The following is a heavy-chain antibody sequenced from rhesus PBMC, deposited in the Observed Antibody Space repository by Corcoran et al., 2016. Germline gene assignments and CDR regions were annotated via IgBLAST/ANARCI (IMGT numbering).Heavy chain of an antibody. CDR2: RWYDGSKN. Sequence: EVQLVESGGGLVQPGGSLRLSCEASGFTFSSNGMHWVRRSSGKGLGWVAVRWYDGSKNYYADSVKDRFTISRDNSKNMLYLQMNNLRVEDMAVYYCVKGGSYGSGDYYGLDSWGQGVVVTVSS. J-gene: IGHJ6*01. CDR3: VKGGSYGSGDYYGLDS. D-gene: IGHD2-39*02. CDR1: GFTFSSNG. V-gene: IGHV3-54*02.